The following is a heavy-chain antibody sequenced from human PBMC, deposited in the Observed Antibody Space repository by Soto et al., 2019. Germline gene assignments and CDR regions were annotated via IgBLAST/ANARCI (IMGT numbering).Heavy chain of an antibody. J-gene: IGHJ6*02. CDR1: GGSISSYY. CDR2: IYYSGST. V-gene: IGHV4-59*01. Sequence: SETLSLTCTVSGGSISSYYWSWIRHPPGKGLEWIGYIYYSGSTNYNPSLKSRVTISVDTSKDQFSLKLSSVTAADTVVYYCARGRNWNYDGYYYYYGMDVWGQGTTVTVSS. D-gene: IGHD1-7*01. CDR3: ARGRNWNYDGYYYYYGMDV.